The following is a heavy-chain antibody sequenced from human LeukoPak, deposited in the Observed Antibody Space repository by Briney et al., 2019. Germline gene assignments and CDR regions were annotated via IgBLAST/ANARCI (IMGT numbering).Heavy chain of an antibody. J-gene: IGHJ4*02. CDR2: ISAYNGNT. CDR1: GYTFTSYG. CDR3: ARDGSKWNFDY. D-gene: IGHD6-13*01. V-gene: IGHV1-18*01. Sequence: ASVKVSCKASGYTFTSYGISWVRQAPGQGLEWMGWISAYNGNTNYAQKLQGRVTITRDTSTSTVYLVLSSLRSEDTAVYYCARDGSKWNFDYWGQGTLVTVSS.